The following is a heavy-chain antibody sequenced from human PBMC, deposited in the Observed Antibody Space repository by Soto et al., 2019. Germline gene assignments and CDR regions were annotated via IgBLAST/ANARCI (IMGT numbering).Heavy chain of an antibody. D-gene: IGHD6-6*01. CDR2: ISRDGSAS. Sequence: HVQLVESGGGVVQPGRSLRLSCAASGFTLSTYGMHWVRQAPGKGLEWVALISRDGSASYYADSVKGRFIISRDTSNNTLYIQMNGLRTEDTAVYYCAKYSSSSHYYYYYGMDVWGQGTTVTVSS. CDR3: AKYSSSSHYYYYYGMDV. V-gene: IGHV3-30*18. CDR1: GFTLSTYG. J-gene: IGHJ6*02.